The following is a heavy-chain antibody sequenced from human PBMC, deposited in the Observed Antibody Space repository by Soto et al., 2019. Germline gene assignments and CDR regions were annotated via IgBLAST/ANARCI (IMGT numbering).Heavy chain of an antibody. CDR1: GGSFSGFY. CDR2: INHSGTT. V-gene: IGHV4-34*01. J-gene: IGHJ6*02. CDR3: ARADRTLVTSYGLDV. Sequence: SETLSLTCAVSGGSFSGFYWTWIRQPPGEGLEWIGEINHSGTTNFNPSLRSRLTISLDSSKKHFSLKLTSMTAADAAVYYCARADRTLVTSYGLDVWGQGTSVTVSS. D-gene: IGHD2-21*02.